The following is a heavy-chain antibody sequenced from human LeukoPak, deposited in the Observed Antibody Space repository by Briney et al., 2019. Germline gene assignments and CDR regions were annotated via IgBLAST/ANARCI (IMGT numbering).Heavy chain of an antibody. Sequence: ASVKVSCKASGYSFTAFYIHWVRQAPGQGLEWMGWIDPNTGGPNYAQKFQGRVTMTRDTSINTVYMELRSLRSDDTAVYYYARAGCSGGSCYHLSWFDPWGQGTLVTVSS. V-gene: IGHV1-2*02. CDR1: GYSFTAFY. D-gene: IGHD2-15*01. J-gene: IGHJ5*02. CDR3: ARAGCSGGSCYHLSWFDP. CDR2: IDPNTGGP.